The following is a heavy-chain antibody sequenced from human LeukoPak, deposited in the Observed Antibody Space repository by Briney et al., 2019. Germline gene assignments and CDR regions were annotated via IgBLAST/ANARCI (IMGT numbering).Heavy chain of an antibody. CDR3: ARARATYSASSL. CDR2: ISAYNGNT. V-gene: IGHV1-18*01. CDR1: GFTFTSYG. D-gene: IGHD1-26*01. Sequence: ASVKVSCKASGFTFTSYGISWVRQAPGQGLEWMGWISAYNGNTNYAQKLQGRVTMTTDTSTSTAYMELRSLRSDDTAVYYCARARATYSASSLWGQGTLVTVSS. J-gene: IGHJ4*02.